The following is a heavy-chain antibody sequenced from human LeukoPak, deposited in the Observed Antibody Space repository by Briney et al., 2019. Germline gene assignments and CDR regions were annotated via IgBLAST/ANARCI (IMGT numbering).Heavy chain of an antibody. CDR2: ISGSGGTT. CDR1: GFTFSSYA. Sequence: GSLRLSCAASGFTFSSYAMTWVRQAPGKGLEWVSAISGSGGTTYYEDAVKGRFTISRDNSKNTLFLQMNSLRAEDTAMFYCAKDREPYSSSWYYLDYWGQGTLVTVSS. CDR3: AKDREPYSSSWYYLDY. D-gene: IGHD6-13*01. V-gene: IGHV3-23*01. J-gene: IGHJ4*02.